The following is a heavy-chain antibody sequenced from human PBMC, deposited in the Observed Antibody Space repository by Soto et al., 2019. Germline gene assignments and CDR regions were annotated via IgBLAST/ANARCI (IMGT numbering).Heavy chain of an antibody. Sequence: QVQLQESGPGLVKPSQTLSLTCPVSADSISTADYYWSWIRQPPGKGLEWIGNIYYSWSTYYNPSLKSRVTMSIDTSKNQFSLRLSSVTAAVRAVYFCARGGFTYGLHTYWGPGTLVTVSS. D-gene: IGHD5-18*01. CDR3: ARGGFTYGLHTY. V-gene: IGHV4-30-4*01. CDR2: IYYSWST. J-gene: IGHJ4*02. CDR1: ADSISTADYY.